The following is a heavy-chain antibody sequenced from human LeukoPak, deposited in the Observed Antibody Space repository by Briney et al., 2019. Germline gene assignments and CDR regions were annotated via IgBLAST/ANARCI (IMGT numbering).Heavy chain of an antibody. D-gene: IGHD3-3*01. Sequence: GGSLRLSCAASGFTVSSNYMSWVRQAPGKGLEWVSVIYSGGSTYYADSVKGRFTISRDNSKNTLYLQMNSLRAEDTAVYYCARDPAGDLVHYWGQGTLVTVSS. CDR3: ARDPAGDLVHY. CDR2: IYSGGST. CDR1: GFTVSSNY. J-gene: IGHJ4*02. V-gene: IGHV3-66*02.